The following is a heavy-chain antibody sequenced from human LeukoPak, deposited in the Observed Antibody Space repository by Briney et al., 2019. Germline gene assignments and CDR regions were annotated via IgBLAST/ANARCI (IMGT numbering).Heavy chain of an antibody. V-gene: IGHV1-69*06. CDR3: ARGATTYAFDI. CDR1: GYTFTGYY. CDR2: IIPIFGTA. Sequence: SVKASCKASGYTFTGYYMHWVRQAPGQGLEWMGGIIPIFGTANYAQKFQGRVTITADKSTSTAYMELSSLGSEDTAVYYCARGATTYAFDIWGQGTMVTVSS. J-gene: IGHJ3*02. D-gene: IGHD4-17*01.